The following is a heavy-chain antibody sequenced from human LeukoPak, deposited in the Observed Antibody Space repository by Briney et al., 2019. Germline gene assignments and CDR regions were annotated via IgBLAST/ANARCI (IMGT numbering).Heavy chain of an antibody. J-gene: IGHJ4*02. V-gene: IGHV4-59*11. CDR1: GGSLSGHY. CDR3: ARFSWGCSTASCYLTN. CDR2: IYYTGTT. Sequence: SETLSLTCTVGGGSLSGHYWSWIWQPPGKGLELVGHIYYTGTTFYNPSLNSRVTITLDTSKNQFSLRLTSVIAADTAVYYCARFSWGCSTASCYLTNWGQGALVTVSS. D-gene: IGHD2-2*01.